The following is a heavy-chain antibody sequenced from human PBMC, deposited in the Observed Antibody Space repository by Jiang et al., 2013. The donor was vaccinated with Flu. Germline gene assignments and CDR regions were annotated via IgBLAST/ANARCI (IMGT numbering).Heavy chain of an antibody. CDR3: ARVKGYCSGSTCKPYFDF. Sequence: PGLVKPSETLSLTCNVSGGSISGNSWSWIRQPPGKGLEYIGYIYYSGYTSGTPNYNPSLKSRLSISVDTSNNQFSLKLSSVTAADTAMYYCARVKGYCSGSTCKPYFDFWGQGSLVTVSS. D-gene: IGHD2-15*01. CDR1: GGSISGNS. V-gene: IGHV4-59*01. J-gene: IGHJ4*02. CDR2: IYYSGYTSGTP.